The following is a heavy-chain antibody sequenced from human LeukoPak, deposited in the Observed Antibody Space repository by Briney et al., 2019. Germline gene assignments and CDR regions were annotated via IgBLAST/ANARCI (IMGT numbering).Heavy chain of an antibody. J-gene: IGHJ5*01. CDR3: AKAATYFYGSVTYDWFES. CDR1: GFTVSSNS. D-gene: IGHD3-10*01. V-gene: IGHV3-74*01. Sequence: PGGSLRLSCTVSGFTVSSNSTSWVRQAPGKGLMWVSRIESNGLTLYADSVRDRFTISRDNGKNTIYLQMNSLRVDDTAIYYCAKAATYFYGSVTYDWFESWGQGTLVTVSS. CDR2: IESNGLT.